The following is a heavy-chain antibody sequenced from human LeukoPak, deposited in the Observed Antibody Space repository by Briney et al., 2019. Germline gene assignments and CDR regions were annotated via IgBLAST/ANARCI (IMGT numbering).Heavy chain of an antibody. D-gene: IGHD5-12*01. CDR1: GYTFTGYY. CDR2: INPNSGGT. J-gene: IGHJ4*02. V-gene: IGHV1-2*04. Sequence: ASVKVSCKASGYTFTGYYMHWVRQAPGQGREWMGWINPNSGGTNYAQKFQGCVTMTRDTSISTAYMELSRLRSADTAVYYCARGVVATIFSRRYYFDYWGQGTLVTVSS. CDR3: ARGVVATIFSRRYYFDY.